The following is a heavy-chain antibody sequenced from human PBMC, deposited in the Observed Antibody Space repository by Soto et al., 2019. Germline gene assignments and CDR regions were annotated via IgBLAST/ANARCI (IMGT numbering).Heavy chain of an antibody. CDR3: ARWEYDFWSGYLSYGMDV. D-gene: IGHD3-3*01. V-gene: IGHV1-18*01. J-gene: IGHJ6*02. CDR2: ISAYNGNT. Sequence: ASVKVSCKASGYTFTSYGISWVRQAPGQGLEWMGWISAYNGNTNYAQKLQGRVTMTTDTSTSTAYMELRSLRSDDTAVYYCARWEYDFWSGYLSYGMDVWGQGTTVTV. CDR1: GYTFTSYG.